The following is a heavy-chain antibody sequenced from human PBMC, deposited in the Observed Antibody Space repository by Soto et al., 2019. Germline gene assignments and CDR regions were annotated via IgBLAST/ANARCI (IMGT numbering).Heavy chain of an antibody. D-gene: IGHD1-26*01. Sequence: EVQLVESGGGPVQPGGSLRLSCAASGFTFRSYWMHWVRQAPGKGLVWVTRIKTDGSSTNYADPVKGRFTISRDNAQNTLYLQMNSLKGEDTAVYYCATEGALGTWGQGTLVTVSS. CDR2: IKTDGSST. J-gene: IGHJ5*02. CDR3: ATEGALGT. CDR1: GFTFRSYW. V-gene: IGHV3-74*01.